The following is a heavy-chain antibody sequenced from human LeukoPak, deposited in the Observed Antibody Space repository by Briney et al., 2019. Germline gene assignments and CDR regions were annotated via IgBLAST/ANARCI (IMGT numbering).Heavy chain of an antibody. V-gene: IGHV4-61*02. J-gene: IGHJ4*02. Sequence: PSETLSLTCTVSGGSISSGSYYWSWIRQPAGKELEWVGRIYTSGSTNYNPSLKSRVTISVDTSKNQFSLKLSSVTAADTAVYYCARGLFYYDSSGYSNYFDYWGQGTLVTVSS. CDR1: GGSISSGSYY. D-gene: IGHD3-22*01. CDR2: IYTSGST. CDR3: ARGLFYYDSSGYSNYFDY.